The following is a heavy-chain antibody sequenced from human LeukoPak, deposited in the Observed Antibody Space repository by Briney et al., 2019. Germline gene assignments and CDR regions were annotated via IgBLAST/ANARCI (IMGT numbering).Heavy chain of an antibody. J-gene: IGHJ4*02. Sequence: GGSLRLSCAASGFTFSSYGMPWVRQAPGKGLEWVAVISYDGSNKYYADSVKGRFTISRDSSKNTLYLQMNSLRAEDTAVYYCAKSSYWGQGTLVTVSS. CDR3: AKSSY. CDR2: ISYDGSNK. V-gene: IGHV3-30*18. CDR1: GFTFSSYG.